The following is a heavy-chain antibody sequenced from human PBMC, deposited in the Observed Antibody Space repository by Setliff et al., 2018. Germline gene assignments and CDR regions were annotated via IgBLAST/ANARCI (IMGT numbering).Heavy chain of an antibody. D-gene: IGHD3-22*01. CDR2: MRGHTGNT. CDR1: GYTFTNYG. V-gene: IGHV1-18*01. Sequence: ASVKVSCKTSGYTFTNYGITWVRQAPGQGLEWMGWMRGHTGNTYYAHRFQGRVTLTTDTSATTAYMELKNLRSDDTAVYYCARINFYVSSGYYYAPDFWGQGTLVTVSS. CDR3: ARINFYVSSGYYYAPDF. J-gene: IGHJ4*02.